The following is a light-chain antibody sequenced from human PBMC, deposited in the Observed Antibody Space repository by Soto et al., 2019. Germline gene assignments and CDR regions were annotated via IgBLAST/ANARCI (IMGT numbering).Light chain of an antibody. V-gene: IGKV1-5*03. CDR3: QQYSGYPIT. Sequence: DIQMTQSPSTLSASVGDRVTITCRASQSLSTWLAWYQQKPGKAPKLLIYRASSLESWVPSRFSGSGSGTEFTLTSSSLQPDDFATYYCQQYSGYPITFGQGTRLEIK. CDR1: QSLSTW. CDR2: RAS. J-gene: IGKJ5*01.